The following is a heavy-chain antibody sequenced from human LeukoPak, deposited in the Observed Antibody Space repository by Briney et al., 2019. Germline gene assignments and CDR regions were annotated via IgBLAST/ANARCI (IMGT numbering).Heavy chain of an antibody. CDR2: IIPIFGTA. Sequence: SVKVSCKASGGTFSSYAISWVRQAPGQGLEWMGGIIPIFGTANYAQKFQGRVTITADESTSTAYMELSRLRSEDTAVYYCARDKGEYYYDSSGYRDAFDIWGQGTMVTVSS. D-gene: IGHD3-22*01. CDR3: ARDKGEYYYDSSGYRDAFDI. CDR1: GGTFSSYA. J-gene: IGHJ3*02. V-gene: IGHV1-69*01.